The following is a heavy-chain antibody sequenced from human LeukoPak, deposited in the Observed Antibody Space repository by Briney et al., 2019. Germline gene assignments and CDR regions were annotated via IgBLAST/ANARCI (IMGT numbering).Heavy chain of an antibody. V-gene: IGHV1-2*02. J-gene: IGHJ4*02. CDR1: GYTFTGYY. CDR3: ANLGHSGSYSDY. D-gene: IGHD3-10*01. Sequence: ASVKVSCKASGYTFTGYYMHRVRQAPGQGLEWMGWINPNSGGTNYAQKFQGRVTMTRDTSISTAYMELSRLRSDDTAVYYCANLGHSGSYSDYWGQGTLVTVSS. CDR2: INPNSGGT.